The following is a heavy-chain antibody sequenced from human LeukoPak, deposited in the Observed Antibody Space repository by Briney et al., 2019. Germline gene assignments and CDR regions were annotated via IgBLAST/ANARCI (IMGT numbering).Heavy chain of an antibody. Sequence: ASVKVSCKASGYTFTNYGINWVRQAPGQGLEWMGWISAYNGNTNYAQKLQGRVTMTTDTSTSTAYMELRSLRSDDTAVYYCARARGLYGSGSLDYWGQGTLVTVSS. V-gene: IGHV1-18*01. D-gene: IGHD3-10*01. J-gene: IGHJ4*01. CDR3: ARARGLYGSGSLDY. CDR1: GYTFTNYG. CDR2: ISAYNGNT.